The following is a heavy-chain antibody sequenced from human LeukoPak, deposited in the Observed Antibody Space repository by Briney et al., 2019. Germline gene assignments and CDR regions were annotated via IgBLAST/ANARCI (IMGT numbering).Heavy chain of an antibody. J-gene: IGHJ5*02. CDR1: GGSFSGYY. CDR2: ISYSGSP. D-gene: IGHD3-16*01. V-gene: IGHV4-34*11. CDR3: ARDGGGP. Sequence: PSETLSLICAVYGGSFSGYYWAWIRQPPGKGLEWIGSISYSGSPYYIPSLKSRLTILVDTSKNQFSLNLSSVTAADTAVYYCARDGGGPWGQGTLVTVSS.